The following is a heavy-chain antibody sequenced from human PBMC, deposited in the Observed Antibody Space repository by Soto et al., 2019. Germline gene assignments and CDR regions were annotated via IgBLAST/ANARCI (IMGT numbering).Heavy chain of an antibody. CDR1: GFSFDSFN. CDR3: AKAKVVWVGYYYGMDV. V-gene: IGHV3-23*01. Sequence: PGGSLRLSCEASGFSFDSFNMNWVRQVPGKGLEWFASISSTGGYSYIADSVKGRFTISRDNSKNTLYLQMNSLRAEDTAVYYCAKAKVVWVGYYYGMDVWGQGTTVTVSS. CDR2: ISSTGGYS. J-gene: IGHJ6*02. D-gene: IGHD3-16*01.